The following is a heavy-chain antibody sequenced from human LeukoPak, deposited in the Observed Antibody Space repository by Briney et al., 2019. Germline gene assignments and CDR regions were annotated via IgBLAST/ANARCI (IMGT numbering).Heavy chain of an antibody. CDR1: GYTFTSYY. CDR2: INPSGGST. V-gene: IGHV1-46*01. D-gene: IGHD1-26*01. J-gene: IGHJ4*02. CDR3: ARDPGIVGATRHFDY. Sequence: ASVKVSCKASGYTFTSYYMHWVRQAPGQGLEWMGIINPSGGSTSYAQKFQGRVTMTRDMSTSTVYMELSSLRSEDTAVYYCARDPGIVGATRHFDYWGQGTLVTVSS.